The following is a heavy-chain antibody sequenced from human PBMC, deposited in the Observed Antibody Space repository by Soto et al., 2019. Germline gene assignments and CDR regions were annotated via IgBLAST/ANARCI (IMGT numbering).Heavy chain of an antibody. CDR2: IYYSGST. Sequence: PSETLCLTCTVSGGSISSSSYYWGWIRQPPGKGLEWIGSIYYSGSTYYNPSLKSRVTISVDTSKNQFSLKLSSVTAADTAVYYCARKIAKNSSSWYYYYGMDVWGQGTTVTVSS. V-gene: IGHV4-39*01. J-gene: IGHJ6*02. D-gene: IGHD6-13*01. CDR3: ARKIAKNSSSWYYYYGMDV. CDR1: GGSISSSSYY.